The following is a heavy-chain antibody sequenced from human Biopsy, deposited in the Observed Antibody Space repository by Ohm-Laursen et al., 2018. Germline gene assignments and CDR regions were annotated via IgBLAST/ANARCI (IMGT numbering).Heavy chain of an antibody. CDR2: GCNSGST. Sequence: SLTLSRTSSVSGGSESGFYWSWMRPTPGKGREWIGNGCNSGSTNYNPSLKRRVTISVDMSKNEYSLKLSSVTTADTDVYYCARNEPLSRDGYNLGYWGQGTLVTVSS. D-gene: IGHD5-24*01. CDR1: GGSESGFY. CDR3: ARNEPLSRDGYNLGY. J-gene: IGHJ4*02. V-gene: IGHV4-59*02.